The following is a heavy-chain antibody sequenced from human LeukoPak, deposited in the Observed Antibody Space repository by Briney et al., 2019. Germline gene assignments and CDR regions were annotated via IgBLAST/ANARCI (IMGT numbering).Heavy chain of an antibody. Sequence: PSETLSLTYTVSGDSISSYYWSWIRQPPGKGLEWIGYIYTSGGTNYIPSLKGRVTISIDTSKNQLSLKLSSVTAADSAGYYRARLTRLSTSPDRYYLDYWGQGTLVTVSS. CDR3: ARLTRLSTSPDRYYLDY. V-gene: IGHV4-4*09. CDR1: GDSISSYY. CDR2: IYTSGGT. D-gene: IGHD6-6*01. J-gene: IGHJ4*02.